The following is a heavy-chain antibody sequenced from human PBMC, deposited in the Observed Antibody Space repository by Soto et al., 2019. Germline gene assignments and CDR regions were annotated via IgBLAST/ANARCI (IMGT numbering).Heavy chain of an antibody. Sequence: QVQLVESGGGVVQPGRSLRLSCAASGFTFSSYAMHWVRQAPGKGLEWVAVISYDGSNKYYADYVKGRFTISRDNSKNSLDLQMNSMRAEDTAVYYCARDRISRGWYYYYGMDVWGQGTTVTVSS. D-gene: IGHD6-19*01. CDR3: ARDRISRGWYYYYGMDV. J-gene: IGHJ6*02. CDR1: GFTFSSYA. V-gene: IGHV3-30-3*01. CDR2: ISYDGSNK.